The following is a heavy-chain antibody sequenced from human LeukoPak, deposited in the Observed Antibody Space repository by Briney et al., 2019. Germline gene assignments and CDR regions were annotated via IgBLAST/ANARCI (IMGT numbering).Heavy chain of an antibody. CDR3: ARFWSGYYLDAFDI. CDR2: INHSGST. CDR1: GGSFSGYY. D-gene: IGHD3-3*01. V-gene: IGHV4-34*01. J-gene: IGHJ3*02. Sequence: PSETLSLTCAVYGGSFSGYYWSWIRQPPGKGLEWIGEINHSGSTNYNPSLKSRVTISVDKSKNQFSLKLSSVTAADTAVYYCARFWSGYYLDAFDIWGQGTMVTVSS.